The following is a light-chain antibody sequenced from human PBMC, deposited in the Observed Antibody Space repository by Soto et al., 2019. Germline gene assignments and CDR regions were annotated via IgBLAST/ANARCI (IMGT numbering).Light chain of an antibody. V-gene: IGLV4-69*01. CDR1: SGHSSYA. CDR2: LNSDGSH. Sequence: QSVLTQSPSASASLGASVKLTCTLSSGHSSYAIAWHQQQPEKGPRYLMKLNSDGSHSKGDGIPDRFSGSSSGAERYLTISSLQSEDEADYHCQTWGTGIWVFGGGTKLTVL. J-gene: IGLJ3*02. CDR3: QTWGTGIWV.